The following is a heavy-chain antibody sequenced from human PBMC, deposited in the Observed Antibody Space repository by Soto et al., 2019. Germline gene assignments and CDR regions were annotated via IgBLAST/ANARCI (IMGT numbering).Heavy chain of an antibody. D-gene: IGHD2-2*01. CDR2: ISGSGGST. J-gene: IGHJ4*02. CDR3: AKDRGGCSSTSCPPRLFDY. Sequence: EVQLLESGGGLVQPGGSLRLSCAASGFTFSSYAMSWVRQAPGKGLEWVSGISGSGGSTYNADSVKGRFTISRDNSKNTLYLQTNSLRAEDTAVYYCAKDRGGCSSTSCPPRLFDYWGQGTLVTVSS. CDR1: GFTFSSYA. V-gene: IGHV3-23*01.